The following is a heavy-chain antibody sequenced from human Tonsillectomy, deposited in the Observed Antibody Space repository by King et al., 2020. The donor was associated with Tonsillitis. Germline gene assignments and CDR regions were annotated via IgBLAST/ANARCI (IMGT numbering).Heavy chain of an antibody. CDR2: IRYDGSNK. D-gene: IGHD3-10*01. V-gene: IGHV3-30*02. CDR3: AKDHYYVPGSPPRQDY. Sequence: QLVQSGGGVVQPGGSLRLSCAASGFTFSSYGMHWVRQAPGKGLEWVAFIRYDGSNKYYADSVKGRFTISRDNSKNTLYLQMNSLRAEDTAVYYCAKDHYYVPGSPPRQDYWGQGTLVTVSS. CDR1: GFTFSSYG. J-gene: IGHJ4*02.